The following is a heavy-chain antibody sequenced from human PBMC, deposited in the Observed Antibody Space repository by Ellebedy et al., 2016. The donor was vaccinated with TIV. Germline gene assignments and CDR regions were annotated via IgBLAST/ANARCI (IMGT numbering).Heavy chain of an antibody. J-gene: IGHJ4*02. V-gene: IGHV1-46*01. D-gene: IGHD5/OR15-5a*01. CDR3: TRDLTNIVSGDY. CDR1: GYTFTDYY. Sequence: AASVKVSCKASGYTFTDYYIHWVRQAPGQGLEWMGIINPGGGGTSYAQKFQGRVTMTRDTSTSTAFLELSRLRSDDTAVYYCTRDLTNIVSGDYWGQGTLVTVSS. CDR2: INPGGGGT.